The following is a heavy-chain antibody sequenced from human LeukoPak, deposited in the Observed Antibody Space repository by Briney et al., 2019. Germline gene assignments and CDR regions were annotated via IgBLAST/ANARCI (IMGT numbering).Heavy chain of an antibody. D-gene: IGHD2-2*01. CDR1: GYTFTSYG. Sequence: ASVKVSCKASGYTFTSYGISWVRQAPGQGLEWMGWISAYNGNTNYAQKLQGRVTMTTDTSTSTAYMELRSLRSDDTAVYYCARGRLYCSSTSRTWDYWGQGTLVTVSS. CDR2: ISAYNGNT. V-gene: IGHV1-18*01. CDR3: ARGRLYCSSTSRTWDY. J-gene: IGHJ4*02.